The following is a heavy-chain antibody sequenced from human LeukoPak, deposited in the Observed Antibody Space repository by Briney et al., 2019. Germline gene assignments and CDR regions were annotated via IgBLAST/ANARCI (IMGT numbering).Heavy chain of an antibody. V-gene: IGHV3-23*01. CDR1: GFTFSGFS. CDR3: AKDSIPDGYNSLDY. CDR2: IFGNGGRT. D-gene: IGHD5-24*01. Sequence: GGSLRLSCGASGFTFSGFSMNWVRQAPGKGLEWVSLIFGNGGRTFYSDSVKGRFTISRDNSKNTLYLQMDSLRVEDTAIYYCAKDSIPDGYNSLDYWGQGTLVTVSS. J-gene: IGHJ4*02.